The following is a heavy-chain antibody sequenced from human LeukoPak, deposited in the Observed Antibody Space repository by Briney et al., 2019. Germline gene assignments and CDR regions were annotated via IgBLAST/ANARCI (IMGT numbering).Heavy chain of an antibody. V-gene: IGHV1-2*06. CDR2: INPNSGDT. Sequence: ASVKVSCKTSGYTFIGSYIHWVRQAPGQGLEWMGRINPNSGDTNYAQNFQGRVTMTRDTSITTAYMELSSLTSDDTAVYFCARSAENCNNGVCFTDYYMDVWGKGTTVTVSS. J-gene: IGHJ6*03. CDR3: ARSAENCNNGVCFTDYYMDV. CDR1: GYTFIGSY. D-gene: IGHD2-8*01.